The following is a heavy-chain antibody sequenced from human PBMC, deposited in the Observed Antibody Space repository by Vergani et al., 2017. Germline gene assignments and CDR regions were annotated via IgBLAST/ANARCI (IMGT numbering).Heavy chain of an antibody. D-gene: IGHD6-13*01. CDR1: GFTVRSNY. J-gene: IGHJ6*02. Sequence: EVQLVESGGGLIQPGGSLRLSCAASGFTVRSNYMSWVRQAPGKGLEWVSVIYSGGSAYYADSVKGRFTISRDKPKNTLYLQMNSLRAEDTAVYYCARESGLAYSIIWFPSYYHCMDVWGQGTTVTVSS. CDR2: IYSGGSA. CDR3: ARESGLAYSIIWFPSYYHCMDV. V-gene: IGHV3-53*01.